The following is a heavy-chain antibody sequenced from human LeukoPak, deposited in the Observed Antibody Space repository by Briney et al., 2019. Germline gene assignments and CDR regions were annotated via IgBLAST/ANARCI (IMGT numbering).Heavy chain of an antibody. CDR3: ARGAQQWFDVVAFDM. CDR1: GYTFTSYY. J-gene: IGHJ3*02. CDR2: INPSGGST. Sequence: ASVKVSCKASGYTFTSYYMHWVRQAPGQGLEWMGIINPSGGSTSYAQKFQGRVTMTSDTSISTAYMELRRLTYDDTAVYYCARGAQQWFDVVAFDMWGQGTMVTVSS. D-gene: IGHD6-19*01. V-gene: IGHV1-46*01.